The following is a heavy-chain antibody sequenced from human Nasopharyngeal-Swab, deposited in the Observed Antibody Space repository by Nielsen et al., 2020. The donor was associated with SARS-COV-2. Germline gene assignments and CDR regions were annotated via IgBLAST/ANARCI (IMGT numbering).Heavy chain of an antibody. V-gene: IGHV3-21*01. D-gene: IGHD3-3*01. CDR3: ARGQPYYDFWSGYSYYYYYGMDV. J-gene: IGHJ6*02. CDR2: ISSSSSYI. Sequence: WIRQPPGKGLEWVSSISSSSSYIYYADSVKGRFTNSRDNAKNSLYLQMNSLKAEDTAVYYCARGQPYYDFWSGYSYYYYYGMDVWGQGTTVTVSS.